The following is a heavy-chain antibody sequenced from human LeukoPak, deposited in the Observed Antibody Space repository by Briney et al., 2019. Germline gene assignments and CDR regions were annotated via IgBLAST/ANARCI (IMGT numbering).Heavy chain of an antibody. CDR1: GFTFSNAW. Sequence: GGSLRLSCAASGFTFSNAWMSWVRQAPGKGLEWVGRIKSKTDGGTTDYAAPVKGRFTISRDDSKNTLYLQMNSLKTEDTAVYYCTTVPKMTTVITFDYWGQGTLVTVSS. D-gene: IGHD4-11*01. CDR2: IKSKTDGGTT. V-gene: IGHV3-15*01. CDR3: TTVPKMTTVITFDY. J-gene: IGHJ4*02.